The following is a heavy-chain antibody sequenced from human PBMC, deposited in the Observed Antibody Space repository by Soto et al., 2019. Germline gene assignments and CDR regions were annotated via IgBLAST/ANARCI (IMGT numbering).Heavy chain of an antibody. Sequence: EVQLLESGGGLVQPGGSLRLSCAASGFTFSSYAMSWVRQAPGKGLEWVSAISGSGGSTYYADSVKGRFTISRDNSKNTLYLQMNSLRAEDTAVYYCAKDTSSDYDFWSGYPSWFDPWGQGTLVTVSS. CDR2: ISGSGGST. CDR1: GFTFSSYA. CDR3: AKDTSSDYDFWSGYPSWFDP. J-gene: IGHJ5*02. V-gene: IGHV3-23*01. D-gene: IGHD3-3*01.